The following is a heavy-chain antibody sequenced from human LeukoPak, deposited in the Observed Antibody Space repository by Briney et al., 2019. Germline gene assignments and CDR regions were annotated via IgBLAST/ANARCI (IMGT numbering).Heavy chain of an antibody. CDR1: GYTFTSYY. J-gene: IGHJ3*02. Sequence: ASVKVSCKASGYTFTSYYMHWVRQAPGQGLEWMGITNPSGGSTSYAQKFQGRVTMTRDTSTSTVYMGLSSLRSEDTAVYYCARVPSWFRGAFDIWGQGTMVTVSS. D-gene: IGHD3-10*01. V-gene: IGHV1-46*01. CDR2: TNPSGGST. CDR3: ARVPSWFRGAFDI.